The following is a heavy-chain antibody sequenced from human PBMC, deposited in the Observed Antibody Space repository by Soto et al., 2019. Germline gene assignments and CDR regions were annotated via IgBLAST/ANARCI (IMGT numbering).Heavy chain of an antibody. CDR3: AKDQLQTGSAPEDAFDI. Sequence: GGSLRLSCAASGFTFSSYAMSWVRQAPGKGLEWVSAISGSGGSTYYADSVKGRFTISRDNSKNTLYLQMNSLRAEDTAVYYCAKDQLQTGSAPEDAFDIWGQGTMVTVSS. D-gene: IGHD3-9*01. V-gene: IGHV3-23*01. CDR2: ISGSGGST. CDR1: GFTFSSYA. J-gene: IGHJ3*02.